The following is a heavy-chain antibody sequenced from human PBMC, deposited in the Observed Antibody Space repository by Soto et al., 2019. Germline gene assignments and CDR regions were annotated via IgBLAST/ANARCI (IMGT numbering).Heavy chain of an antibody. D-gene: IGHD2-2*01. V-gene: IGHV4-39*01. J-gene: IGHJ4*02. CDR1: GGAINTNNYY. Sequence: SETLSLTCTVSGGAINTNNYYWGWVRQPPGKGLEWIGSVFYDGTTYYSPSLKSRVTISLATSRTQFSLKLNSVTAADTAVYYFARLVVVSPVANVWGQGTLVTVS. CDR2: VFYDGTT. CDR3: ARLVVVSPVANV.